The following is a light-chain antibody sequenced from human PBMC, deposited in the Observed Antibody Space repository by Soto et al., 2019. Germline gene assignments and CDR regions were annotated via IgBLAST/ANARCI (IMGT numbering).Light chain of an antibody. Sequence: IRQTQAPAALPASVAEGSTITCHASKTIGNYLNWYQQRPGKAPNLLISAASTLQSGVPSRFSGSGSGTDFTLTITSLQPEDFATYYCQQGYSTPWTFGQGTKVDIK. CDR2: AAS. CDR3: QQGYSTPWT. J-gene: IGKJ1*01. V-gene: IGKV1-39*01. CDR1: KTIGNY.